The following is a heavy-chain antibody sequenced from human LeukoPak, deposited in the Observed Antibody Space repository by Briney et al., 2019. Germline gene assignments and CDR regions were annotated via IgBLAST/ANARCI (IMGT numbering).Heavy chain of an antibody. J-gene: IGHJ4*02. Sequence: PGGSLRSSCPAPGSTFNNNAMHWVRKAQGKGLEWVAAPPYDGSNKYYADSVKGRFPISRDNSKNTLYLQMNSLRVEDTAIYYCARGALVGATAIDYWGQGTLVTVSS. V-gene: IGHV3-30-3*01. CDR2: PPYDGSNK. CDR3: ARGALVGATAIDY. CDR1: GSTFNNNA. D-gene: IGHD1-26*01.